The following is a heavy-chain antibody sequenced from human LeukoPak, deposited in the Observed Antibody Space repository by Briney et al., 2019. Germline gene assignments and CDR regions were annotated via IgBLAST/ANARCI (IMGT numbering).Heavy chain of an antibody. Sequence: SETLSLTCAVYGGSFSGYYWSWIRQPPGKGLEWIGEINHSGSTNYNPSLKSRVTISVNTSKNQFSLKLSSVTAADTAVYYCARDHRDLDAFEIWGQGTMVTVSS. V-gene: IGHV4-34*01. CDR3: ARDHRDLDAFEI. J-gene: IGHJ3*02. CDR2: INHSGST. CDR1: GGSFSGYY.